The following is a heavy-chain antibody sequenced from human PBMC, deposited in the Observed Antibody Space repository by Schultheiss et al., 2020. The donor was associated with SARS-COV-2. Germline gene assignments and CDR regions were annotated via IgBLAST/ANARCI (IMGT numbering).Heavy chain of an antibody. CDR3: ARDYCSGESCYCFAY. CDR1: GFTFSNAW. Sequence: GESLKISCAASGFTFSNAWMSWVRQAPGKGLEWVATIWNDGSNKLYADSVKGRFTISRDNSKNTVVLQLNSLRAEDTAVYYCARDYCSGESCYCFAYWGQGTLVTVSS. V-gene: IGHV3-33*08. CDR2: IWNDGSNK. D-gene: IGHD2-15*01. J-gene: IGHJ4*02.